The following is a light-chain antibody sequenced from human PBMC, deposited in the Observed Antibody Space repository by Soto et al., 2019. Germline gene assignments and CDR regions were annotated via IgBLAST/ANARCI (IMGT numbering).Light chain of an antibody. V-gene: IGKV3-15*01. CDR2: FPS. CDR1: QTVYNN. Sequence: IVMTQSPATLSVSPGEKATLSCRASQTVYNNLAWYQQNLGQAPRLLVYFPSTRATGIPARFSGSGSGTEFSLTVSNLQSEEFALYVCRQYTAWPLTFGGGTKVETK. J-gene: IGKJ4*01. CDR3: RQYTAWPLT.